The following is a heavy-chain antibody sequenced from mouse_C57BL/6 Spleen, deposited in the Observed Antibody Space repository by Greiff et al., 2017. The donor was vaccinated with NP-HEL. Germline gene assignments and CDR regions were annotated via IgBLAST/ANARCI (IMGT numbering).Heavy chain of an antibody. CDR3: ARGDYGYYFDY. J-gene: IGHJ2*01. CDR2: IYPGDGDT. V-gene: IGHV1-80*01. CDR1: GYAFSSYW. Sequence: VQLQQSGAELVKPGASVKISCKASGYAFSSYWMNWVKQRPGKGLEWIGQIYPGDGDTNYNGKFKGKATLTADKSSSTAYMQLSSLTSEDSAVYFCARGDYGYYFDYWGKGTTLTVSS. D-gene: IGHD1-1*01.